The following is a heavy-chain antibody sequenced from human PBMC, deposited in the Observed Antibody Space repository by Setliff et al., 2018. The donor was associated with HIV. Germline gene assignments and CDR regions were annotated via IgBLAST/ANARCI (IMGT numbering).Heavy chain of an antibody. D-gene: IGHD6-13*01. CDR3: ARIRSSTIAIAGLDFLDY. CDR1: GFSIGTLGMC. Sequence: SGPTLVNPTQTLTLTCTVSGFSIGTLGMCVGWIRQPPGKALEWLARIDWDDDKYYSTSLRTRLTVSKDNSKNQVVLTMTNMGPLDTGTYYCARIRSSTIAIAGLDFLDYWGQGTLVTVSS. V-gene: IGHV2-70*11. CDR2: IDWDDDK. J-gene: IGHJ4*02.